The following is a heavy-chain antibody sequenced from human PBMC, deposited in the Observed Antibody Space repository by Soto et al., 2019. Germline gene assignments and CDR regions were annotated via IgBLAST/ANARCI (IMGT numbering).Heavy chain of an antibody. CDR1: GYTFTSYG. CDR2: ISAYNGNT. D-gene: IGHD2-2*01. CDR3: ARVRRYCSSTSCPHDY. J-gene: IGHJ4*02. V-gene: IGHV1-18*01. Sequence: GASVKVSCKASGYTFTSYGISWVRQAPGQGLEWMGWISAYNGNTNYAQKLQGRVTMTTDTSTSTAYMEPRSLRSDDTAVYYCARVRRYCSSTSCPHDYWGQGTLVTVSS.